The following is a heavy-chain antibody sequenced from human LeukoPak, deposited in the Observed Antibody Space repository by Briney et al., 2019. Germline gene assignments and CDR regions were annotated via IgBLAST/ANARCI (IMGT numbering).Heavy chain of an antibody. J-gene: IGHJ6*03. V-gene: IGHV1-8*01. Sequence: ASVKVSCKASGYTFTSYDINWVRQATGRGLEWMGWMNPNSGSTSYAQKFQGRVTMTRDMSTSTVYMELSSLRSEDTAVYYCARDGDLYDFWSGYPSGGMDVWGKGTTVTVSS. CDR1: GYTFTSYD. CDR2: MNPNSGST. CDR3: ARDGDLYDFWSGYPSGGMDV. D-gene: IGHD3-3*01.